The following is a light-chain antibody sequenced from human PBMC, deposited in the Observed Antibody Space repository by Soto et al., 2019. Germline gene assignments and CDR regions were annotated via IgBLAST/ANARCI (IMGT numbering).Light chain of an antibody. V-gene: IGLV2-14*01. CDR2: DVS. CDR3: SSYTSATTYV. Sequence: QSALTQPASVSGSPGHSITISCTGTSSDVGAYNYDSWYQQYPGEAPKVIIYDVSHRPAGVSNRFSGSKSGNTASLTISGLQTQDEADYYCSSYTSATTYVFGTGTKVTAL. J-gene: IGLJ1*01. CDR1: SSDVGAYNY.